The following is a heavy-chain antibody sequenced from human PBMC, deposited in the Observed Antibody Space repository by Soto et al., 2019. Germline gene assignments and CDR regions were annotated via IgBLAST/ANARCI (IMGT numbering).Heavy chain of an antibody. CDR3: ASHSSSWYGPLDY. Sequence: EVQLVESGGGLVQPGGSLRLSCAASGFTISGNWMHWVRRAPGKGLVWVSRINSDGSSTTYADSVKGRFTISRDNAKNTLYLQMNSLRAEDTAVYYCASHSSSWYGPLDYWGQGTLVTVSS. D-gene: IGHD6-13*01. CDR2: INSDGSST. J-gene: IGHJ4*02. CDR1: GFTISGNW. V-gene: IGHV3-74*01.